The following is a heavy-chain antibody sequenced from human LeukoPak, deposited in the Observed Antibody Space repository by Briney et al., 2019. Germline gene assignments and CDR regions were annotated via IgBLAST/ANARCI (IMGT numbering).Heavy chain of an antibody. CDR2: IRPDGDRT. Sequence: GGSLRLSCAASGFTFSTYAITRVRQGPGKGLEWVSAIRPDGDRTYYANSVRGRFTISRDNSKDTVYLQINGLRVEDTAVYYCAREQSGTRGWYTVDYWGQGTLVTVSS. CDR3: AREQSGTRGWYTVDY. CDR1: GFTFSTYA. J-gene: IGHJ4*02. D-gene: IGHD6-19*01. V-gene: IGHV3-23*01.